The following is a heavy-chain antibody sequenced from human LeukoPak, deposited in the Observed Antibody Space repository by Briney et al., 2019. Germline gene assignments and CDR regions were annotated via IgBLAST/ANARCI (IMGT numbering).Heavy chain of an antibody. V-gene: IGHV3-33*01. D-gene: IGHD5-12*01. CDR2: IWYDGSNK. Sequence: PGGSLRLSCAASGFTFSSYGMHWVRQAPGKGLEWVAVIWYDGSNKYYADSVKGRFTISRDNSKNTLCLQMNSLRAEDTAVYYCARDGYSGYESYFDYWGQGTLVTVSS. CDR1: GFTFSSYG. CDR3: ARDGYSGYESYFDY. J-gene: IGHJ4*02.